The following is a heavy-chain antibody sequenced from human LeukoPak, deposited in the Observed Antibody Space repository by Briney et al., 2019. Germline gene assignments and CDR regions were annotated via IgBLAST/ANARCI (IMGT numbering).Heavy chain of an antibody. D-gene: IGHD2-2*01. Sequence: SGTLSLTCAVSGGSISSSNWWSWVRQPPGKGLEWIGEINHSGSTNYNPSLKSRVTISVDTSKNQFSLKLSSVTAADTAVYYCARDRRARGYCSSTSCYRYYYGMDVWGQGTTVTVSS. J-gene: IGHJ6*02. CDR3: ARDRRARGYCSSTSCYRYYYGMDV. CDR2: INHSGST. CDR1: GGSISSSNW. V-gene: IGHV4-4*02.